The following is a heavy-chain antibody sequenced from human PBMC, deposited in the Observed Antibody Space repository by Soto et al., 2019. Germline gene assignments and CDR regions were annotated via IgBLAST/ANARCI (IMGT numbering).Heavy chain of an antibody. D-gene: IGHD3-9*01. V-gene: IGHV3-23*01. CDR1: GFRFNSYA. CDR2: ISGSGYKT. J-gene: IGHJ5*02. Sequence: EVQLLESGGGFLQPGGSQRLSCVASGFRFNSYAMSWVRQTPDKGLEWVAAISGSGYKTDYAQSVQGRFTISRDNSKSTVFLQMNRLRAEDSAIYYCAKGRYFESSGGCANLWGQATLVTVSS. CDR3: AKGRYFESSGGCANL.